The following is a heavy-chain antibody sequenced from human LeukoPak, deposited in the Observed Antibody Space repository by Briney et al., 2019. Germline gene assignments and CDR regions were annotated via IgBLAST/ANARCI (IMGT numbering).Heavy chain of an antibody. CDR1: GFTFSKSA. CDR3: AKDHATMLLDYFDS. D-gene: IGHD3-10*01. V-gene: IGHV3-23*01. Sequence: GGSLRLSCAASGFTFSKSAMSWVRQAPGKGLEWVSGISGSGGSTYYADSVKGRFTISRDNSKNTLNLQMNSLRAEDTAVYYCAKDHATMLLDYFDSWGQRTLVTVSS. CDR2: ISGSGGST. J-gene: IGHJ4*02.